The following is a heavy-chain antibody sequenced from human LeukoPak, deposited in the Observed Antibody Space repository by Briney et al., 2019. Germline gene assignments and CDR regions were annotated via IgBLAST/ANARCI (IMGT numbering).Heavy chain of an antibody. D-gene: IGHD2-2*01. Sequence: PGRSPRLSCAASGFTFSNYGMHWVRQAPGKGLEWVAVIWYDGSNKYYADSVKGRFTISRDNSKNTLYVEMSSLRAEDTAVYYCARGSCSSTSCYDYWGQGTLVTVSS. CDR1: GFTFSNYG. V-gene: IGHV3-33*01. CDR2: IWYDGSNK. CDR3: ARGSCSSTSCYDY. J-gene: IGHJ4*02.